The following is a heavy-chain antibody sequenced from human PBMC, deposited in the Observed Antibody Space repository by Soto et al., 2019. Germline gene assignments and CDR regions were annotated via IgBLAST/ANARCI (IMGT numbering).Heavy chain of an antibody. D-gene: IGHD2-15*01. J-gene: IGHJ3*02. CDR3: ARGGLLRRDAFDI. Sequence: PGGSLRLSCAASGFTFSSYWMSWVRQAPGKGLEWVANIKQDGSEKYYVDSVKGRFTISRDNAKNSLYLQMNSLRAEDTAVYYCARGGLLRRDAFDIWGQGTMVTVSS. CDR1: GFTFSSYW. V-gene: IGHV3-7*04. CDR2: IKQDGSEK.